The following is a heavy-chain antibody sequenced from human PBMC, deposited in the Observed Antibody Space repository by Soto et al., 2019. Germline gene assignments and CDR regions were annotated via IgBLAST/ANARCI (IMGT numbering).Heavy chain of an antibody. CDR1: GGSISSSNW. J-gene: IGHJ4*02. Sequence: SETLSLTCAVSGGSISSSNWWSWVRQPPGKGLEWIGEIYHSGSTNYNPSLKSRVTISVDKSKNQFSLKLSSVTAADTAVYYCARETISGYDSGNYFDYWGQGTLVTVSS. CDR2: IYHSGST. V-gene: IGHV4-4*02. D-gene: IGHD5-12*01. CDR3: ARETISGYDSGNYFDY.